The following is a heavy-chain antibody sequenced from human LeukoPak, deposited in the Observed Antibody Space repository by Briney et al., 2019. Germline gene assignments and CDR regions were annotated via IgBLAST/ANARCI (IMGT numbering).Heavy chain of an antibody. Sequence: GGSLRLSCAASGSTFSSFWMNWVRQAPGKGLEWVANIKQDGSERNYVDSVKGRSTISRDNAKNSLFLQMNSLRVEDTAVYYCARGGTRGYSPVDYWGQGILVTVSS. V-gene: IGHV3-7*03. D-gene: IGHD5-18*01. CDR1: GSTFSSFW. CDR3: ARGGTRGYSPVDY. CDR2: IKQDGSER. J-gene: IGHJ4*02.